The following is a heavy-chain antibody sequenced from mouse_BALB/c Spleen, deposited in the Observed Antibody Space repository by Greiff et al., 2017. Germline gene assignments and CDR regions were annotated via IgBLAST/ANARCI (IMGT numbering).Heavy chain of an antibody. CDR1: GFTFSSYT. CDR2: ISSGGSYT. Sequence: EVKVEESGGGLVKPGGSLKLSCAASGFTFSSYTMSWVRQTPEKRLEWVATISSGGSYTYYPDSVKGRFTISRDNAKNTLYLQMSSLKSEDTAMYYCTRSGYDGYSGYAMDYWGQGTSVTVSS. J-gene: IGHJ4*01. D-gene: IGHD2-3*01. V-gene: IGHV5-6-4*01. CDR3: TRSGYDGYSGYAMDY.